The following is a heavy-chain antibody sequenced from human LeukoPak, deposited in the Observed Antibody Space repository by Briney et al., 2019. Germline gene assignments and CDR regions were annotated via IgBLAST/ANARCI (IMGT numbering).Heavy chain of an antibody. CDR3: ARRSIGDA. D-gene: IGHD6-6*01. J-gene: IGHJ5*02. V-gene: IGHV3-11*01. CDR2: IGSSGSDTTI. Sequence: GGSLRLSCAASGFTFSDYYMSWIRQAPGKGLEWLSYIGSSGSDTTIYYADSVKVRFTISRDNAKNSLYLQMNSLRVEDTAVYYCARRSIGDAWGQGTLVTVSS. CDR1: GFTFSDYY.